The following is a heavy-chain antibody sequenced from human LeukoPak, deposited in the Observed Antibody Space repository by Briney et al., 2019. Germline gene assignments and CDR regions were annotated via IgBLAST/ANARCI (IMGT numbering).Heavy chain of an antibody. J-gene: IGHJ4*02. CDR1: GGSISSYY. D-gene: IGHD3-3*01. CDR3: AREIFGVVTYFDY. Sequence: SSDTLSLTCTVSGGSISSYYWSWIRQPPGKGLDWIGYIYYSRSTNYNPSLKSRVTRSVDTSRNQSSQKLISVTAADTAVYYCAREIFGVVTYFDYWGQGTLVTV. CDR2: IYYSRST. V-gene: IGHV4-59*12.